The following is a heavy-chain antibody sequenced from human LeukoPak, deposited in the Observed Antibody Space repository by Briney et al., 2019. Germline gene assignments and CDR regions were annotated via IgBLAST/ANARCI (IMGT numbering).Heavy chain of an antibody. Sequence: SQTLSLTCTVSGGSISSGGYYWSWIRQHPGKGLEWIGYIYYSGSTYYNPSLKSRVTISVDTSKNQFSLKLSSVTAADTGVYYCARGGYSYGSFDYWGQGTLVTVSS. CDR3: ARGGYSYGSFDY. V-gene: IGHV4-31*03. CDR2: IYYSGST. D-gene: IGHD5-18*01. CDR1: GGSISSGGYY. J-gene: IGHJ4*02.